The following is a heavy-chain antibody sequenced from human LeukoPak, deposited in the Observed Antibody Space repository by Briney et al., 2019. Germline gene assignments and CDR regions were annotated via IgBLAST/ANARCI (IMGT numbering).Heavy chain of an antibody. CDR3: ARDSSGSYDY. D-gene: IGHD1-26*01. CDR2: IYSHGGT. Sequence: PGGSLRLSCAASGFTVSNNYMSWVRQAPGKGLEWVSLIYSHGGTNYADSVKGRFTISRDNAKNSLYLQMNSLRAEDTAVYYCARDSSGSYDYWGQGTLVTVSS. V-gene: IGHV3-66*01. CDR1: GFTVSNNY. J-gene: IGHJ4*02.